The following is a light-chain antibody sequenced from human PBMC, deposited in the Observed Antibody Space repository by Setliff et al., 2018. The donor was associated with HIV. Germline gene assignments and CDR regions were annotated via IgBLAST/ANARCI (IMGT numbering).Light chain of an antibody. CDR3: QQYGGPSIT. V-gene: IGKV3-20*01. CDR2: GAT. CDR1: QSVSYSD. Sequence: EIVLTQSPGTLSLSPGERATLSCRASQSVSYSDLAWYQQKPGQAPRLLIHGATSRATGTPDRFSGSGSGTDFTLTVSRLEPEDFAVYYCQQYGGPSITFGQGTRLEIK. J-gene: IGKJ5*01.